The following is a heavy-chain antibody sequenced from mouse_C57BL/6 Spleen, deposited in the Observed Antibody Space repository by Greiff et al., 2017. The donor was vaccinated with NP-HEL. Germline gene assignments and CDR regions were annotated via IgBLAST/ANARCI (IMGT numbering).Heavy chain of an antibody. Sequence: QVQLQQPGAELVRPGSSVKLSCKASGYTFTSYWMHWVKQRPIQGLEWIGNIDPSDSETHYNQKFKDKATLTVDQSSSTAYMQLSSLTSEDSAVYYCARGYYYGSSHYAMDDWGQGTSVTVSS. D-gene: IGHD1-1*01. CDR1: GYTFTSYW. CDR3: ARGYYYGSSHYAMDD. V-gene: IGHV1-52*01. CDR2: IDPSDSET. J-gene: IGHJ4*01.